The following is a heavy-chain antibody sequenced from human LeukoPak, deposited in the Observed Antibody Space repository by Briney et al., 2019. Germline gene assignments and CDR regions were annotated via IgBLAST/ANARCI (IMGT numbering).Heavy chain of an antibody. V-gene: IGHV1-2*02. D-gene: IGHD3-10*01. CDR1: GYTFTGYY. CDR3: ARDQGLLWFGEKSY. J-gene: IGHJ4*02. Sequence: HRASVKVSCKASGYTFTGYYMHWVRQAPGQGLEWMGWINPSSGGTNYAQKFQGRVTMTRDTSISTAYMELSRLRSDDTAVYYCARDQGLLWFGEKSYWGQGTLVTVSS. CDR2: INPSSGGT.